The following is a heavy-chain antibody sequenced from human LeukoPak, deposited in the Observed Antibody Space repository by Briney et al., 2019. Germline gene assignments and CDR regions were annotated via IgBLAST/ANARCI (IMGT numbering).Heavy chain of an antibody. Sequence: SETLSLTCIVSAYSISSGYYWGWIRQPPGKGLEWIGSIHHSESTYYNPSLKSRVTISIDTPKNQFSLKLSSVTAADTAIYFCARGKSRGSHIDYWGQGTLVTVSS. CDR3: ARGKSRGSHIDY. D-gene: IGHD1-26*01. CDR2: IHHSEST. V-gene: IGHV4-38-2*02. J-gene: IGHJ4*02. CDR1: AYSISSGYY.